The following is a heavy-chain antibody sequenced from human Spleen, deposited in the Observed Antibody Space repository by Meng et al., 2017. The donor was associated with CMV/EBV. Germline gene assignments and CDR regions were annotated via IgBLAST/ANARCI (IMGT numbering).Heavy chain of an antibody. V-gene: IGHV3-48*03. CDR1: RFTFSSYE. J-gene: IGHJ4*02. D-gene: IGHD5-12*01. CDR2: ISSSGSTI. CDR3: ARRYSGYDY. Sequence: GGSLRLSCAASRFTFSSYEMNWVRQAPGKGLEWVSYISSSGSTIYYADSVKGRFTISRDNAKKSLYLQMNSLRAEDTAVYYCARRYSGYDYWGQGTLVTVSS.